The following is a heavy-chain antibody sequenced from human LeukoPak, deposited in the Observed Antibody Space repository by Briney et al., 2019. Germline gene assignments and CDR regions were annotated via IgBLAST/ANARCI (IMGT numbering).Heavy chain of an antibody. D-gene: IGHD3-10*01. CDR1: GFTFSSYS. Sequence: GGSLRLSCAASGFTFSSYSMNWVRQAPGKGLECVSSISSSSSYIYYAVSVKGRFTISRDNSKNTLYPQMNSLRAEDTAVYYCAKDLAMVRGVGPHGMDVWGQGTTVTVSS. CDR2: ISSSSSYI. CDR3: AKDLAMVRGVGPHGMDV. V-gene: IGHV3-21*01. J-gene: IGHJ6*02.